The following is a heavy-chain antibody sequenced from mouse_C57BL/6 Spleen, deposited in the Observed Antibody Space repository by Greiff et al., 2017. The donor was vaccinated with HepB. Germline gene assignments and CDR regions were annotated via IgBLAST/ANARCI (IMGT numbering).Heavy chain of an antibody. V-gene: IGHV1-55*01. CDR2: IYPGSGST. Sequence: QVQLQQPGAELVKPGASVKMSCKASGYTFTSYWITWVKQRPGQGLEWIGDIYPGSGSTNYNEKFKSKATLTVDTSSSTAYMQLSSLTSEDSAVYYCARVTVLRSYFDYWGQGTTLTVSS. J-gene: IGHJ2*01. D-gene: IGHD1-1*01. CDR1: GYTFTSYW. CDR3: ARVTVLRSYFDY.